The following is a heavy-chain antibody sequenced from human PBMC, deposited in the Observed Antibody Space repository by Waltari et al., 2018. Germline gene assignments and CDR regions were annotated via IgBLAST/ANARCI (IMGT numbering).Heavy chain of an antibody. CDR1: GGPFSGHA. D-gene: IGHD4-17*01. Sequence: QVQLVQSGAEVKQPGSSVKVSCKASGGPFSGHAISWVRQAPGQGLAWMGGIIPIFGTANYAQKFQGRVTITADESTSTAYMELSSLRSEDTAVYYCARDHLNYGGKGGYFDYWGQGTLVTVSS. CDR2: IIPIFGTA. J-gene: IGHJ4*02. V-gene: IGHV1-69*01. CDR3: ARDHLNYGGKGGYFDY.